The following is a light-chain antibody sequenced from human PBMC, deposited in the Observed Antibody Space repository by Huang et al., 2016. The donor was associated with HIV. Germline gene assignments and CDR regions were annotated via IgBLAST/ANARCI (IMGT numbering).Light chain of an antibody. Sequence: EIVMTQSPATLSASQGERATLSCRASQSVSSNLAWYQQKPGQAPRLLIYGASTRATDIPARFSGSGSGTEFTLTISSLQSEDFAVYYCHQYNDWPPTYTFGQGTKLEIK. CDR1: QSVSSN. V-gene: IGKV3-15*01. CDR2: GAS. CDR3: HQYNDWPPTYT. J-gene: IGKJ2*01.